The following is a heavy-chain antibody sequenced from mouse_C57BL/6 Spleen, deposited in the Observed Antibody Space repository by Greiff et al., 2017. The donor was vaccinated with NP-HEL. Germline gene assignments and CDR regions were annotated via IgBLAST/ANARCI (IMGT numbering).Heavy chain of an antibody. CDR2: ISSGSSTI. CDR1: GFTFSDYG. Sequence: EVMLVESGGGLVKPGGSLKLSCAASGFTFSDYGMHWVRQAPEKGLEWVAYISSGSSTIYYADTVKGRFTISRDNAKNTLFLQMTSLRSEDTAMYYCASTYYYGSSSYYYAMDYWGQGTSVTVSS. CDR3: ASTYYYGSSSYYYAMDY. D-gene: IGHD1-1*01. V-gene: IGHV5-17*01. J-gene: IGHJ4*01.